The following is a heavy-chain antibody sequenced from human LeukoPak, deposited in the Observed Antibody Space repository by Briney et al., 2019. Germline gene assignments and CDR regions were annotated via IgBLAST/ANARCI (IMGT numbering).Heavy chain of an antibody. D-gene: IGHD2-2*01. CDR2: INWNGGST. V-gene: IGHV3-20*04. CDR3: GRAGPVTKDHFIDV. CDR1: GFTVSRNY. Sequence: GGSLRLSCAASGFTVSRNYMSWVRQAPGKRLEWVSGINWNGGSTGYADSVKGRFTISRDNAKNSLFLQMNSLSAEDTAVYYCGRAGPVTKDHFIDVWGKGTTVTVSS. J-gene: IGHJ6*03.